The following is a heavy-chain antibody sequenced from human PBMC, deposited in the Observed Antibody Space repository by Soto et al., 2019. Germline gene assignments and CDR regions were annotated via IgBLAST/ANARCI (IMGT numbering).Heavy chain of an antibody. CDR3: ARVGDGYDVFDI. CDR2: INSDGSSI. J-gene: IGHJ3*02. D-gene: IGHD3-16*01. Sequence: GGALRLSWAASGFTFSRHWMHWGRQAPGKGLVWVSRINSDGSSINYADSVKGRFTISRDNAKNTLYLQMNSLRAEDTAVYYCARVGDGYDVFDIWGQGTMVTVSS. V-gene: IGHV3-74*01. CDR1: GFTFSRHW.